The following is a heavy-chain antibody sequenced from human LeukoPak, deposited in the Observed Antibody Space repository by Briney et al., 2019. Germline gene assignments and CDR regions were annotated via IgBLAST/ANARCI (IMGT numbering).Heavy chain of an antibody. V-gene: IGHV5-51*01. CDR1: GYSLTNNW. Sequence: VESLKISCKVSGYSLTNNWIGWVRQMPGKGLEWMGIIYPGDSDTRYSPSFQGQVIISADKSISTAYLQWSSLKASDTAMYYCARVVSGNYYFDYWGQGTLVTVSS. J-gene: IGHJ4*02. CDR3: ARVVSGNYYFDY. CDR2: IYPGDSDT.